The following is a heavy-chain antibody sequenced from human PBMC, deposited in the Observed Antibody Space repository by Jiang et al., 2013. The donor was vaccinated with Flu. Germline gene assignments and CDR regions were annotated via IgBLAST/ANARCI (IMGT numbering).Heavy chain of an antibody. J-gene: IGHJ3*02. D-gene: IGHD3-22*01. CDR2: IYYSGST. Sequence: GPGLVKPSQTLSLTCTVSGGSISSGGYYWSWIRQHPGKGLEWIGYIYYSGSTYYNPSLKSRVTISVDTSKNQFSLKLSSVTAADTAVYYCARSGITMIVTHAFDIWGQGTMVTVSS. V-gene: IGHV4-31*03. CDR3: ARSGITMIVTHAFDI. CDR1: GGSISSGGYY.